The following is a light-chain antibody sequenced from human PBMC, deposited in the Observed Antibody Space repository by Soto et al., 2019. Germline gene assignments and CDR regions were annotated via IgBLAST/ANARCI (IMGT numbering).Light chain of an antibody. CDR3: QQYNNWPIT. CDR2: DAS. CDR1: QSVRSS. J-gene: IGKJ5*01. V-gene: IGKV3-15*01. Sequence: DIVMTQSPGTLSVSPGERATLFCRASQSVRSSLAWYQQKPGQAPRLFIYDASTRATGIPARFSGSGSGTEFTLTISSLQSEDFAIYYCQQYNNWPITFGQGTRLDIK.